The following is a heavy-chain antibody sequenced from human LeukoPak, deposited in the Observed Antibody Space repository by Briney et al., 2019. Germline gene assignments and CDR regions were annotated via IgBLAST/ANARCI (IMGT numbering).Heavy chain of an antibody. D-gene: IGHD5-18*01. Sequence: SETLSLTCTVAGGAISSYYWSWIRQPAGKGLEWIGRIYTSGSTNYNPSLKSRVTMSVDTSKNQFSLKLSSVTAADTAVYYCAGGRRGYSYGPGDYWGQGTLVTVSS. CDR3: AGGRRGYSYGPGDY. CDR1: GGAISSYY. V-gene: IGHV4-4*07. CDR2: IYTSGST. J-gene: IGHJ4*02.